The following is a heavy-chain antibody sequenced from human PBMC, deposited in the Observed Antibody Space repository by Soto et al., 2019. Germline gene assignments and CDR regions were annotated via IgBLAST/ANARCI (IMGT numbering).Heavy chain of an antibody. D-gene: IGHD3-16*01. CDR2: ISYDGSNK. Sequence: GGSLRLSCAASGFTFSSYGMHWVRQAPGKGLEWVAVISYDGSNKYYADSVKGRFTISRDNSKNTLYLQMNSLRAEDTAVYYCVGGFTAGLGAFDIWGQGTMVTVSS. CDR1: GFTFSSYG. J-gene: IGHJ3*02. CDR3: VGGFTAGLGAFDI. V-gene: IGHV3-30*03.